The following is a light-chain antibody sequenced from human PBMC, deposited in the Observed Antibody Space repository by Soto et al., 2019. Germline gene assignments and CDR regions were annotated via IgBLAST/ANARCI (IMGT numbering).Light chain of an antibody. CDR3: NSYTTSNTFV. J-gene: IGLJ1*01. CDR2: EVI. CDR1: SSDIGAHKF. V-gene: IGLV2-14*03. Sequence: QSALTQPASVSGSPGQAITVSCSGTSSDIGAHKFVSWYQQHPGKAPKLIIYEVINRPSGVSDRFSGSKSGNTASLTISGLQSEDEADYYCNSYTTSNTFVFGSGTKLTVL.